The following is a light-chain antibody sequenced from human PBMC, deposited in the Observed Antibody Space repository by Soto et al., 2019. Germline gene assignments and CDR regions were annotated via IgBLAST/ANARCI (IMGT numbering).Light chain of an antibody. CDR3: QQYGSSPRIT. CDR2: GAS. CDR1: QSVSNNY. V-gene: IGKV3-20*01. J-gene: IGKJ5*01. Sequence: ETVLTQSPDTKSQSTDQTPSLSCXXXQSVSNNYLAWYQQKPGQAPRLLIYGASSRATGIPDRFSGSGSGTDFTLTISRLEPEDFAVYYCQQYGSSPRITFGQGTRLENK.